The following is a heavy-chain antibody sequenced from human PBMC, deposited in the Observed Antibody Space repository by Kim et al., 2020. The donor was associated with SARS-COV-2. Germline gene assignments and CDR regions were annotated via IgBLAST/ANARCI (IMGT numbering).Heavy chain of an antibody. V-gene: IGHV3-21*01. CDR3: ARDRSHSV. Sequence: GGSLRLSCAASGFTFSSYSMNWVRQAPGKGLEWVSSISSSSSYIYYAESVKGRFTISRDNAKNSLYLQMNSLRAEDTAVYYCARDRSHSVWGQGTTVTVS. CDR1: GFTFSSYS. CDR2: ISSSSSYI. J-gene: IGHJ6*02.